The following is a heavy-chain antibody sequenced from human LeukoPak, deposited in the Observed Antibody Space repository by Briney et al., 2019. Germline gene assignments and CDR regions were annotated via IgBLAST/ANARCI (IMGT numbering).Heavy chain of an antibody. Sequence: KASETLSLTCTVSGGSISSSSYYWGWIRQPPGKGLEWIGSIYYSGSTYYNPSLKSRVTISVDTSKNQFSLKLSSVTAADTAVYYCARLDILTGYYFDYWGQGTLVTVSS. CDR2: IYYSGST. J-gene: IGHJ4*02. D-gene: IGHD3-9*01. CDR3: ARLDILTGYYFDY. V-gene: IGHV4-39*01. CDR1: GGSISSSSYY.